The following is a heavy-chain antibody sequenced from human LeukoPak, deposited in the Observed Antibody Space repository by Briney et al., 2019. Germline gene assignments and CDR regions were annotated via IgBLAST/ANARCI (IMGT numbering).Heavy chain of an antibody. CDR3: ARTHFIISNYFDY. V-gene: IGHV4-34*01. CDR1: GGSFNGYY. J-gene: IGHJ4*02. CDR2: INPSGRT. D-gene: IGHD3-3*02. Sequence: SGTLSLTCTVYGGSFNGYYWSWIRQPPGKGLEWIGEINPSGRTNYNPSLKSRVTISVDPSKNQFSLKLSSVTAADTAVYYCARTHFIISNYFDYWGQGTLVTVSS.